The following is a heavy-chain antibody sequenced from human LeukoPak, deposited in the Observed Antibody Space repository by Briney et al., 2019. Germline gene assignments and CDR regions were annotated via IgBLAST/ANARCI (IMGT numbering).Heavy chain of an antibody. D-gene: IGHD3-22*01. V-gene: IGHV1-3*01. Sequence: ASVKVSCKASGYTFTDYTMHWLRQAPGQRLDWMGWINGGSGNTKYSPEFQGRVTITRDTSASTAYMELSSLRSEDTAVYYCANPRYDSSGYYYADWGQGTLVTASS. CDR1: GYTFTDYT. J-gene: IGHJ4*02. CDR3: ANPRYDSSGYYYAD. CDR2: INGGSGNT.